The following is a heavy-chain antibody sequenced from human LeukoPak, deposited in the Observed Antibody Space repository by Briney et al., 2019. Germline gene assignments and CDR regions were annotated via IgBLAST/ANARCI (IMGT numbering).Heavy chain of an antibody. Sequence: SETLSLTCTVSGASMNDYYWSWIRQPPGKGLEWIGYIYYTGSTSYNPSLKSRVTMSVDTSKNQISLKLSSVTAADSAVYYCVRRVRYFGQNDYWGQGTLVTVSS. D-gene: IGHD3-9*01. J-gene: IGHJ4*02. CDR2: IYYTGST. CDR1: GASMNDYY. V-gene: IGHV4-59*08. CDR3: VRRVRYFGQNDY.